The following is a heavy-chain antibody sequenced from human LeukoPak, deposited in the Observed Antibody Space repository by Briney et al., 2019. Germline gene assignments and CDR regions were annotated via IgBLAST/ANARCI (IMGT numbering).Heavy chain of an antibody. Sequence: GGSLRLSCAASGFTFSTYSMNWVRQAPGKGLEWVSYISSSSSTIYYADSVKGRFTISRDNAKNSLYLQMNSLRAEDTAVYYCARDGRDTAMVDFDYWGQGTLVTVSS. CDR1: GFTFSTYS. CDR2: ISSSSSTI. CDR3: ARDGRDTAMVDFDY. V-gene: IGHV3-48*04. D-gene: IGHD5-18*01. J-gene: IGHJ4*02.